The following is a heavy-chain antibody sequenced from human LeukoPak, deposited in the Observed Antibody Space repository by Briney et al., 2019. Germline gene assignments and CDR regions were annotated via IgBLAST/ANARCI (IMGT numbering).Heavy chain of an antibody. V-gene: IGHV3-23*01. CDR1: GFTFSDYY. Sequence: GGSLRLSCAASGFTFSDYYMSWIRQAPGKGLEWVSYISGSGGSTYYADSVKGRFTISRDNSKNTLYLQMNSLRAEDTAVYYCAKGGITMIVVVVSPYFDYWGQGTLVTVSS. J-gene: IGHJ4*02. D-gene: IGHD3-22*01. CDR2: ISGSGGST. CDR3: AKGGITMIVVVVSPYFDY.